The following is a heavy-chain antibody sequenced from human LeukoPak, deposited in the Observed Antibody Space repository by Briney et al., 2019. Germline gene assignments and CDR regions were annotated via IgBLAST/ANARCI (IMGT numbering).Heavy chain of an antibody. CDR3: ARDQNPYQLLYKDYSSSWYFDY. Sequence: GASVKVSCKASGYTFTSYGISWVRQAPGQGLEWMGRIIPILGIANYAQKFQGRVTITADKSTSTAYMELSSLRSEDTAVYYCARDQNPYQLLYKDYSSSWYFDYWGQGTLVTVSS. J-gene: IGHJ4*02. D-gene: IGHD2-2*02. CDR1: GYTFTSYG. V-gene: IGHV1-69*04. CDR2: IIPILGIA.